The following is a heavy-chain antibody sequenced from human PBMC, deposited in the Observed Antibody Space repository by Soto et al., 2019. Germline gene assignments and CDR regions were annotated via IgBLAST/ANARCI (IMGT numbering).Heavy chain of an antibody. CDR1: GFTLSGFD. J-gene: IGHJ4*02. CDR2: IKTKVESYAT. Sequence: EVQLAESGGGLVQPGGSLKLSCAASGFTLSGFDLHWVRQASGEGLEWIGRIKTKVESYATEYAASVKGRFSISRDDSKNTAYLEMNSLETEDTAIYYCTRRHCSGGGCYSDFDFWGQGSLVTVSS. D-gene: IGHD2-15*01. CDR3: TRRHCSGGGCYSDFDF. V-gene: IGHV3-73*01.